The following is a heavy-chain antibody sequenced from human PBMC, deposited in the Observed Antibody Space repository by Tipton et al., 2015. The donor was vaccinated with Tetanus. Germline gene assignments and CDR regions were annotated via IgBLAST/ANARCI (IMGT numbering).Heavy chain of an antibody. V-gene: IGHV4-30-4*01. J-gene: IGHJ6*02. Sequence: LRLSCNVSGGSINTGDYYWSWIRQSPGKGLEWIGHVYYSGTTNYNPSLKSRVTISTDKTKNQVSLRLNSVTAADTAVYFCARTPAYYYGMDVWGQGTTITVSS. CDR2: VYYSGTT. CDR1: GGSINTGDYY. CDR3: ARTPAYYYGMDV.